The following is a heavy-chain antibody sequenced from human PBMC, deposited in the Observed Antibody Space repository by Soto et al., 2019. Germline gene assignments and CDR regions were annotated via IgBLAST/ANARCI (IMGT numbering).Heavy chain of an antibody. CDR2: IIPIFGTA. D-gene: IGHD3-3*01. Sequence: SVKVSCRASGGTFSSYAISWVRQAPGQGLEWMGGIIPIFGTANYAQKFQGRVTITADESTSTAYMELSSLRSEDTAVYYCARVSYDFWSGYNPSYYYGMDVWGQGTTVTVSS. CDR3: ARVSYDFWSGYNPSYYYGMDV. CDR1: GGTFSSYA. J-gene: IGHJ6*02. V-gene: IGHV1-69*13.